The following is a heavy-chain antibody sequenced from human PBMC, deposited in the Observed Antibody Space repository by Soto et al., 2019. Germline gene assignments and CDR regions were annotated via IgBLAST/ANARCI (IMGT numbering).Heavy chain of an antibody. CDR1: GFTFSSYG. J-gene: IGHJ4*02. V-gene: IGHV3-7*01. CDR2: INPDGSEK. Sequence: VQLVESGGGVVQPGRSLRLSCAASGFTFSSYGMHWVRQAPGKGLEWVANINPDGSEKHYVDSVKGRFTISRDNAENSLYLQMSSLTAEDSALYYCSRSLDSWGQGTRVTVS. CDR3: SRSLDS.